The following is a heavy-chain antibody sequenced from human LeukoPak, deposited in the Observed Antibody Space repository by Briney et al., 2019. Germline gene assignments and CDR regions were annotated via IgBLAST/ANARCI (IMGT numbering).Heavy chain of an antibody. CDR3: ARGVLPRGGKGIAARTYYFDY. CDR2: INHSGST. V-gene: IGHV4-34*01. CDR1: GGSFSGYY. Sequence: SETLSLTCAVYGGSFSGYYWSWIRQPPGKGLEWIGDINHSGSTNYNPSLKSRVTISVDTSKNQFSLKLSSVTAADTAVYYCARGVLPRGGKGIAARTYYFDYWGQGTLVTVSS. D-gene: IGHD6-6*01. J-gene: IGHJ4*02.